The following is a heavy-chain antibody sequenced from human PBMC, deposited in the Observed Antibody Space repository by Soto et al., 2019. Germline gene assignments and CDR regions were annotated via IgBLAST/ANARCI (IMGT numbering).Heavy chain of an antibody. J-gene: IGHJ5*02. CDR1: GDSITSGAYY. V-gene: IGHV4-31*03. CDR3: ARSVFP. CDR2: FYYSGST. Sequence: SETLSLTCTVSGDSITSGAYYWSWIRQLPGKGLEWIGYFYYSGSTYYNPSLKSRVTISVNTSKNQFSLKLSSVTAADTAVYYCARSVFPWGQGTLVTVSS.